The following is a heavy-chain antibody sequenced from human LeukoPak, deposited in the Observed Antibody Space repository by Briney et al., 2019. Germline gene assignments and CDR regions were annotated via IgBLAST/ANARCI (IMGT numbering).Heavy chain of an antibody. J-gene: IGHJ6*03. CDR3: ASWGGSGWHPYYYYYYLDV. V-gene: IGHV3-33*01. Sequence: PGGCLRLSCAASGFSFSSYGMHWVRQAPGKGVEWVAVIWYDGSNKYYADSVKGRFTISRANSKNTLYLQLNRQRAEHTAVYYGASWGGSGWHPYYYYYYLDVWGKGTTVTVSS. CDR1: GFSFSSYG. CDR2: IWYDGSNK. D-gene: IGHD6-25*01.